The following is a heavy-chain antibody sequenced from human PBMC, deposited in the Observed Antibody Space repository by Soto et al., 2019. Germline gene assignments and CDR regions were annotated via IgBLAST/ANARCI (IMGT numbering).Heavy chain of an antibody. D-gene: IGHD5-12*01. CDR2: IIPIFGTA. CDR1: GGTFSSYA. Sequence: SVKVSCKASGGTFSSYAISWVRQAPGQGLEWMGGIIPIFGTANYAQKFQGRVTITADESTSTAYMELSSLRSEDTAVYYCARDLGRDGYNYPFDYWGQGALVTVSS. J-gene: IGHJ4*02. CDR3: ARDLGRDGYNYPFDY. V-gene: IGHV1-69*13.